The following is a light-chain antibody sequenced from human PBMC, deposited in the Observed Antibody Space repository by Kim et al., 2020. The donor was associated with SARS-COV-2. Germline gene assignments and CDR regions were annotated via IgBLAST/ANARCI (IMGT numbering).Light chain of an antibody. J-gene: IGKJ3*01. CDR3: QKYGSSTGFT. V-gene: IGKV3-20*01. Sequence: EIVLTQSPGTLSLSPGERATLSCRASQSVSSSYLAWYQQKPGQAPRLLIYGASSRATGIPDRFSGSGSETDFTLTISRLEPEDFAVYYCQKYGSSTGFTLGPGTKVDIK. CDR2: GAS. CDR1: QSVSSSY.